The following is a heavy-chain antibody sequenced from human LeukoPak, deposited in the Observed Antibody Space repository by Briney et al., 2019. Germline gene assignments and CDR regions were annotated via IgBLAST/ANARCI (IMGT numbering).Heavy chain of an antibody. CDR2: IYYSGST. CDR1: GGSISSGDYY. V-gene: IGHV4-30-4*02. D-gene: IGHD3-3*01. CDR3: ARGSLYYDFWSGYQDAFDI. Sequence: SETLSLTCTVSGGSISSGDYYWSWIRQPPGKGLEWIGYIYYSGSTYYNPSLKSRVTISVDTSKNQFSLKLSSVTVADTAVYYCARGSLYYDFWSGYQDAFDIWGQGTMVTVSS. J-gene: IGHJ3*02.